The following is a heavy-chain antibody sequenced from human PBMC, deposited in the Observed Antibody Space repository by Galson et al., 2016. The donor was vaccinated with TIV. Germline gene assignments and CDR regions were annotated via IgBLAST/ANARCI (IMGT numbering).Heavy chain of an antibody. CDR3: ARGRSEI. CDR2: IRSKPYGGTA. V-gene: IGHV3-49*03. CDR1: GFRFGDNA. Sequence: SLRLSCAVSGFRFGDNAISWFRQTPEKGLEWVGFIRSKPYGGTAEYAASVRGRFTISRDDSRSTAYLQMDSLKSEDTAVYYCARGRSEIWGPGTLVTVSS. J-gene: IGHJ4*02. D-gene: IGHD5-24*01.